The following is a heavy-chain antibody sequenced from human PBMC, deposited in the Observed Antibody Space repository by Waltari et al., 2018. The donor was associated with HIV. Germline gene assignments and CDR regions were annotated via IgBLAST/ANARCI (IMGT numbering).Heavy chain of an antibody. J-gene: IGHJ4*02. CDR2: MILYNNPG. CDR1: GYIFSDVG. V-gene: IGHV1-18*01. D-gene: IGHD3-16*01. CDR3: ARSDRFGSPLTAELDY. Sequence: QMQLVQSGPEVAKPGASVKVSCTGSGYIFSDVGISWVRQAPGQGLEWMGGMILYNNPGTHAQSFRGRLTMTITTSNSTAYMELRSLRSDDTAVDYCARSDRFGSPLTAELDYWGQGTLVTVSS.